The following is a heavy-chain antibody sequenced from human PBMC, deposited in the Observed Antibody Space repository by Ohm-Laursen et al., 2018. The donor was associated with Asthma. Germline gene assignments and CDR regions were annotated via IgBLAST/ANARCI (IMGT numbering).Heavy chain of an antibody. CDR2: IHYTGTT. J-gene: IGHJ4*02. CDR3: AHYGDYIAF. D-gene: IGHD4-17*01. Sequence: SETPSLTWTVSDGSVSSGSYYWSWIRQPPGKRLEWIGYIHYTGTTNSNPSLKSRVTLSIGTTKSQFALKLSSVTAADTAMYYCAHYGDYIAFWGQGIPVTVSS. CDR1: DGSVSSGSYY. V-gene: IGHV4-61*01.